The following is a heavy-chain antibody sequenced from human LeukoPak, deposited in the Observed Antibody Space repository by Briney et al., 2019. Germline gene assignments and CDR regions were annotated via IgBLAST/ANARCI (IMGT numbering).Heavy chain of an antibody. V-gene: IGHV3-21*01. D-gene: IGHD3-22*01. J-gene: IGHJ4*02. CDR2: ISSSSSYI. Sequence: AGGSLRLSCAASGFTFSSYSMNWVRQAPGKGLEWVSSISSSSSYIYYADSVKGRFTISRDNAKNSLYLQMNSLRAEDTAVYYCANAYYYDSSGYYLDYWGQGTLVTVSS. CDR3: ANAYYYDSSGYYLDY. CDR1: GFTFSSYS.